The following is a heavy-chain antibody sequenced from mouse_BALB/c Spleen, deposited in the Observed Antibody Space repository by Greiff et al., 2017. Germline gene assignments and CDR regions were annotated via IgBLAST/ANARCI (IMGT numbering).Heavy chain of an antibody. CDR1: GFTFSSYT. CDR3: TRGYWAY. V-gene: IGHV5-6-4*01. Sequence: EVKLVESGGGLVKPGGSLKLSCAASGFTFSSYTMSWVRQTPEKRLAWVATISSGGSYTYYPDSVKGRFTISRDNAQNTLYLQMSSLKSEDTAMYYCTRGYWAYGGQGTLVTVSA. CDR2: ISSGGSYT. J-gene: IGHJ3*01.